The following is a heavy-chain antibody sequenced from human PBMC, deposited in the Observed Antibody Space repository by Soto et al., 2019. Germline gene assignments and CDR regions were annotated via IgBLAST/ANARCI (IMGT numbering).Heavy chain of an antibody. Sequence: ASVKVSCKASGYTFTGYYMHWVRQAPGQGLEWMGWINPNSGGTNYAQKFQGRVTMTRDTSISTAYMELSRLRSDDTAVYYCASAYQLLYYYYYGMDVWGQGTTVTVLL. V-gene: IGHV1-2*02. D-gene: IGHD2-2*01. J-gene: IGHJ6*02. CDR3: ASAYQLLYYYYYGMDV. CDR1: GYTFTGYY. CDR2: INPNSGGT.